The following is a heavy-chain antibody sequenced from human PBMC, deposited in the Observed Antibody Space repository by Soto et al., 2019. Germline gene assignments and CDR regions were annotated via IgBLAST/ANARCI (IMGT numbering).Heavy chain of an antibody. CDR1: GGSISSYY. J-gene: IGHJ4*02. CDR3: ARSNCISTSCFSSREDY. V-gene: IGHV4-59*08. D-gene: IGHD2-2*01. CDR2: IYYSGST. Sequence: SETLSLTCTVSGGSISSYYWSWIRQPPGKGLEWIGYIYYSGSTNYNPSLKSRVTISVDTSKNQFSLKLSSVTAADTAVYYCARSNCISTSCFSSREDYWGQGTLVTVS.